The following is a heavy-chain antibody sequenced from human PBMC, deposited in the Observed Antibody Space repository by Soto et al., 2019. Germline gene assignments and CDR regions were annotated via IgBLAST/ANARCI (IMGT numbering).Heavy chain of an antibody. CDR3: VRDYSGSSFDY. V-gene: IGHV4-38-2*02. Sequence: SETLSLTCAVSGYSISSGYYWGWIRQPPGKGLEWIGSMYHSGSTDYNPSLKSRITISVDTSKNQFSLKLRSATAADTAVYYCVRDYSGSSFDYWGQGTLVTVSS. CDR1: GYSISSGYY. CDR2: MYHSGST. J-gene: IGHJ4*02. D-gene: IGHD1-26*01.